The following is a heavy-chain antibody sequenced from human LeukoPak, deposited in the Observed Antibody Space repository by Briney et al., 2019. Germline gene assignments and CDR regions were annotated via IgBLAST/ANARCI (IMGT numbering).Heavy chain of an antibody. V-gene: IGHV4-34*01. D-gene: IGHD3-3*01. CDR2: INHSGST. J-gene: IGHJ3*02. CDR3: AGTYYDFWSGHAFDI. CDR1: GGSFSGYY. Sequence: SETLSLTCAVYGGSFSGYYWSWIRQPPGKGLEWIGEINHSGSTNSNPSLKIRVTMSVDTSKTQFSLKLSSVTAADTAVYYCAGTYYDFWSGHAFDIWGQGTMVTVSS.